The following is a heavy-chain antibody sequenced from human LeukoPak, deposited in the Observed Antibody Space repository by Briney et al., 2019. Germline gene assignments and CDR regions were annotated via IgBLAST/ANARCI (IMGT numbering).Heavy chain of an antibody. D-gene: IGHD3-10*01. CDR1: GFTFSSYA. V-gene: IGHV3-7*01. CDR3: AREASRGRYFDY. Sequence: GGSLRLSCAASGFTFSSYAMSWVRQAPGKGLEWVANIKQDGSEKYYVDSVKGRFTISRDNAKNSLYLQMNSLRAEDTAVYYCAREASRGRYFDYWGQGTLVTVSS. J-gene: IGHJ4*02. CDR2: IKQDGSEK.